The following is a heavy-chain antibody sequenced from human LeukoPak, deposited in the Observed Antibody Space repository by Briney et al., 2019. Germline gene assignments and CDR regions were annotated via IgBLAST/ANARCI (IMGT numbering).Heavy chain of an antibody. CDR1: GYTFNFYF. J-gene: IGHJ4*02. CDR3: ASGRGSGSLR. CDR2: INPNSGGT. D-gene: IGHD1-26*01. Sequence: ASVTVSFKASGYTFNFYFMQWVRQAPGQGLEWMGWINPNSGGTNYAQKFQGRVTMTLDTSNSAAYMELTSLTPDDTAIYYCASGRGSGSLRWGQGTLVTVSS. V-gene: IGHV1-2*02.